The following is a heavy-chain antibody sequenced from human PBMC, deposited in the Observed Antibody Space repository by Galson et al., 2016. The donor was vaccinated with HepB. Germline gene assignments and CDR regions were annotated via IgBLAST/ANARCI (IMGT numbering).Heavy chain of an antibody. CDR2: IWYDGSNK. V-gene: IGHV3-33*01. Sequence: SLRLSCAASGFTFSSYGMHWVRQAPGKGLEWVAVIWYDGSNKYYADSVKGRFTISRDNFKNTLYLQMNSLRAEDTAVYYCARDISDFWSGYSPHFDYWGQGTLVTVSS. CDR3: ARDISDFWSGYSPHFDY. CDR1: GFTFSSYG. D-gene: IGHD3-3*01. J-gene: IGHJ4*02.